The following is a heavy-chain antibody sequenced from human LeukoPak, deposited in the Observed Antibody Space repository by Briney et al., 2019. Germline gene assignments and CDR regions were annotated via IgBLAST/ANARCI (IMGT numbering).Heavy chain of an antibody. V-gene: IGHV3-11*04. CDR3: ARDRVGSADFWSGYYTGTFDY. Sequence: GGSLRLSCAASGFIFSDYYMSWIRQAPGKGLEWVSYISSSGTTAIYYADSVKGRFTISRDNTKNSLYLQMNSLRPEDTAVYYCARDRVGSADFWSGYYTGTFDYWGQGTLVTVSS. J-gene: IGHJ4*02. D-gene: IGHD3-3*01. CDR1: GFIFSDYY. CDR2: ISSSGTTAI.